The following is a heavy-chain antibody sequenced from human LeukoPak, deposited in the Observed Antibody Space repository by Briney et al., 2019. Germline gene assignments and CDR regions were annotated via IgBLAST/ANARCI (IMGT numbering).Heavy chain of an antibody. CDR1: GYTFTSYG. CDR3: ARYDSSGYYYYGMDV. Sequence: GSVKVSCKASGYTFTSYGISWVRQAPGPGLEWMGWISAYNGNTNYAQKLQGRVTMTTDTSTSTAYMELRSLRSDDTAVYYCARYDSSGYYYYGMDVWGQGTTVTVSS. V-gene: IGHV1-18*01. CDR2: ISAYNGNT. D-gene: IGHD3-22*01. J-gene: IGHJ6*02.